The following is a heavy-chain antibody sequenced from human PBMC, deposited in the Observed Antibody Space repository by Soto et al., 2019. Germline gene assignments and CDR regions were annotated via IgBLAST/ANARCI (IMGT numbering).Heavy chain of an antibody. D-gene: IGHD2-2*01. CDR2: IGFNSEYT. V-gene: IGHV3-23*01. J-gene: IGHJ5*01. Sequence: EVQLLESGGGFVQPGGSLRLSCEATGFTFYGYAMTWFRQAPGKGLEWVSGIGFNSEYTYYAESVKGRFTISRDNSKNMLFLEMNDLRVDDTALYYCARSYADGSWGHGTLVTVSS. CDR3: ARSYADGS. CDR1: GFTFYGYA.